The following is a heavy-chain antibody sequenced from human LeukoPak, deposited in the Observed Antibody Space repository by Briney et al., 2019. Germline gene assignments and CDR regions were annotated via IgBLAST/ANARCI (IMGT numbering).Heavy chain of an antibody. J-gene: IGHJ4*02. Sequence: ASVKVSCKASGYTFTSYGISWVRQAPGQGLEWMGWISAYNGNTNYAQKLQGRVTMTTDTSTSTAYMELRSLRSDDTAVYYCARRQYSYGRHRSTIDYWGQGTLVTVSS. D-gene: IGHD5-18*01. CDR3: ARRQYSYGRHRSTIDY. CDR2: ISAYNGNT. V-gene: IGHV1-18*01. CDR1: GYTFTSYG.